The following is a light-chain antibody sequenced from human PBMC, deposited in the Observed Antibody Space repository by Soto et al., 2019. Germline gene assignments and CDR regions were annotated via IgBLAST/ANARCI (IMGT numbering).Light chain of an antibody. V-gene: IGLV2-14*01. Sequence: QSALTQPASVSGSPGQSITISCTGTSSVVAGYNYVSWYQQHPGKAPKLMIYEVSNRPSGVSNRFSGSKSGNTASLTISGLQAEDEADYYCSSSTSSTTLFGTGTKLTVL. CDR3: SSSTSSTTL. CDR2: EVS. CDR1: SSVVAGYNY. J-gene: IGLJ1*01.